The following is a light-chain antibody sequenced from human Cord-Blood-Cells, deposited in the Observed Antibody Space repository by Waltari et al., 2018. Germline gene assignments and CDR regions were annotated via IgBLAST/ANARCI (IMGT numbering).Light chain of an antibody. CDR3: SSYTSSSTVV. CDR1: SSDVGGYNY. CDR2: DVS. Sequence: QSALTQPASVSGSPGQSITISCTGTSSDVGGYNYVSWYQQHPGKAPKPMIYDVSNRPSGVSNGFSGSKSGNTASLTISGLQAEDEADYYCSSYTSSSTVVFGGGTKLTVL. V-gene: IGLV2-14*01. J-gene: IGLJ2*01.